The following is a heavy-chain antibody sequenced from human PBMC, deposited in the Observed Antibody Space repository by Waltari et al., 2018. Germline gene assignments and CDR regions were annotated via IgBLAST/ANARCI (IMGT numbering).Heavy chain of an antibody. Sequence: QVQLQESGPGQVKPSETLSLTCDVSRGSLRSHSWSWIRRPPEKRLEGIGYIYYNGATNYNPSLMSRVTISVDTAKNQFSLKLTSVTAADTAVYYCARDRVVPADEPDYYGLDVWGQGTTVTVSS. CDR2: IYYNGAT. V-gene: IGHV4-59*11. J-gene: IGHJ6*02. CDR3: ARDRVVPADEPDYYGLDV. CDR1: RGSLRSHS. D-gene: IGHD2-2*01.